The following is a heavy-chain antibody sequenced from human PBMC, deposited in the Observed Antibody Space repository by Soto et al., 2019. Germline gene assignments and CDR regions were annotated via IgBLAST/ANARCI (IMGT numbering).Heavy chain of an antibody. CDR3: ARETSVAGLIDY. V-gene: IGHV1-69*13. Sequence: GASVKVSCKASGGTFSSYAISWVRQAPGQGLEWMGGIIPIFGTANYAQKFQGRVTITADESTSTAYMELSSLRSEDTAVYYCARETSVAGLIDYWGQGTLVTVSS. CDR1: GGTFSSYA. D-gene: IGHD6-19*01. CDR2: IIPIFGTA. J-gene: IGHJ4*02.